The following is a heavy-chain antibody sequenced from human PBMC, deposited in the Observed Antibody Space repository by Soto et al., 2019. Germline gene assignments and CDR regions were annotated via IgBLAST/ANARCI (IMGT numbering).Heavy chain of an antibody. Sequence: QVQLVQSGAEVKKPGASVKVSCKASGYTFTSYGISWVRQAPGQGLEWMGWISAYNGNTNYAQKLQGRVTMTTDTSTSTAYMELRSRRADDTAVYYCARVGLREGDTAYRGPWGQGTLVTVSS. CDR2: ISAYNGNT. V-gene: IGHV1-18*04. J-gene: IGHJ5*02. D-gene: IGHD5-18*01. CDR1: GYTFTSYG. CDR3: ARVGLREGDTAYRGP.